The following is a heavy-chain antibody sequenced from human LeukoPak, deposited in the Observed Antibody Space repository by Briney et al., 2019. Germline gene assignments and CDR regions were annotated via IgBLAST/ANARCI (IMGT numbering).Heavy chain of an antibody. Sequence: QSGGSLRLSCAASGFTVSSNYMSWVRQAPGKGMEWVSIIYGSGETCYADSVKGRFTISRDNSKNTLYLQMNSLRAEDTAVYYCVHFEGGQGTLVTVSS. CDR2: IYGSGET. CDR1: GFTVSSNY. CDR3: VHFE. V-gene: IGHV3-66*01. J-gene: IGHJ4*02.